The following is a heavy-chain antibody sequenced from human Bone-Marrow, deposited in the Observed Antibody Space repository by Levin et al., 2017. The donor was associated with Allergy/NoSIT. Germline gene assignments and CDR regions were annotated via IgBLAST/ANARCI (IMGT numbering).Heavy chain of an antibody. CDR3: ARDQNGWPNWYFDL. CDR2: IWYDGSNK. J-gene: IGHJ2*01. V-gene: IGHV3-33*01. CDR1: GFTFSSYG. Sequence: PGGSLRLSCAASGFTFSSYGMHWVRQAPGKGLEWVAVIWYDGSNKYYADSVKGRFTISRDNSKNTLYLQMNSLRAEDTAVYYCARDQNGWPNWYFDLWGRGTLVTVSS. D-gene: IGHD6-19*01.